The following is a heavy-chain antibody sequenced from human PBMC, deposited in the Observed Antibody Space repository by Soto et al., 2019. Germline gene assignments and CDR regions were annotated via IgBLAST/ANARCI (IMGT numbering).Heavy chain of an antibody. Sequence: ASVKVSCKASGYTFTSYGISWVRQAPGQGLEWMGWISAYNGNTNYAQKLQGRVTMTTDTSTSTAYMELRSLRSDDTAVYYCARVSGYYDSSGYLPNYYYYGMDVWGQ. CDR2: ISAYNGNT. D-gene: IGHD3-22*01. J-gene: IGHJ6*02. V-gene: IGHV1-18*01. CDR1: GYTFTSYG. CDR3: ARVSGYYDSSGYLPNYYYYGMDV.